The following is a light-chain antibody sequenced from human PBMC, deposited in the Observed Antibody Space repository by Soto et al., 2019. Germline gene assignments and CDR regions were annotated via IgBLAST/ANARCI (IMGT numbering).Light chain of an antibody. CDR3: QRYVHLRFT. V-gene: IGKV1-33*01. CDR2: DVF. J-gene: IGKJ4*01. Sequence: DIQMTQSASSLPASVGDTVTISCQASQDISKYLNWFQQKPGKAPKLLIYDVFNVETGVQSRFSGLESGQVFPLLIITLHPEDFAPTSVQRYVHLRFTFGEGPRWTS. CDR1: QDISKY.